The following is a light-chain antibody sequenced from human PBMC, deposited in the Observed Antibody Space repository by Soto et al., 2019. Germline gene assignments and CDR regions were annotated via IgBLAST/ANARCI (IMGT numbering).Light chain of an antibody. CDR1: QRIGTY. CDR3: QQSYSAPRT. J-gene: IGKJ2*01. Sequence: DIQMTQSPSSLPASVGDRISITCRASQRIGTYLSWYQQKPGEAPKLLIYGASNLQSGVPSRFSGSGSETGFTLTISSLQPEDFATYYCQQSYSAPRTFGQGTKVEIK. V-gene: IGKV1-39*01. CDR2: GAS.